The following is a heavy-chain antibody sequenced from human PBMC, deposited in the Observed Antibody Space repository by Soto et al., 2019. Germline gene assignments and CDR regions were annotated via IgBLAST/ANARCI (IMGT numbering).Heavy chain of an antibody. V-gene: IGHV3-66*01. CDR1: GFTVSNNY. CDR2: IYSGGST. J-gene: IGHJ4*02. CDR3: AAYSHKGY. Sequence: EEQLVESGGDLVQPGGSLRLSCAASGFTVSNNYMSWVRQAPGKGLEWVSLIYSGGSTYYEDSVKGRFTISRDSSKKILYLQMNSLRAEDTAMYYCAAYSHKGYWGQGTLVTVSS. D-gene: IGHD3-16*01.